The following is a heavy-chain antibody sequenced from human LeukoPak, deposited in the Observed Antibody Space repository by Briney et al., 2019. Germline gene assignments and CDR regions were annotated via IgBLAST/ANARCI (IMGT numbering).Heavy chain of an antibody. CDR1: GYTFKSYA. CDR3: ARDGLGFTYYDILTGYRNKRNWFDP. D-gene: IGHD3-9*01. V-gene: IGHV7-4-1*02. J-gene: IGHJ5*02. Sequence: ASVKVSCKASGYTFKSYAMNWVRQAPGQGLEWMGWINTNTGNPTYAQGFTGRFVFSLDTSVSTAYLQISSLKAEDTAVYYCARDGLGFTYYDILTGYRNKRNWFDPWGQGTLVTVSS. CDR2: INTNTGNP.